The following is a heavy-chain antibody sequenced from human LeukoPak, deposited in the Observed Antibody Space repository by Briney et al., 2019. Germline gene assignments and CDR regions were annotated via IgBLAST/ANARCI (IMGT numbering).Heavy chain of an antibody. CDR2: IYHSGST. Sequence: PSETLSLTCTVSGYSISSGYYWGWIRQPPGKGLEWIGSIYHSGSTYYNPSLKSRVTISVDTSKNQFSLKLSPVTAADTAVYYCARRKPLLWFGNGWFDPWGQGTLVTVSS. CDR1: GYSISSGYY. CDR3: ARRKPLLWFGNGWFDP. D-gene: IGHD3-10*01. V-gene: IGHV4-38-2*02. J-gene: IGHJ5*02.